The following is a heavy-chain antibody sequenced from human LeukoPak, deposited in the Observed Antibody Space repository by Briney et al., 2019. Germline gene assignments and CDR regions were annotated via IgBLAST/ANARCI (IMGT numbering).Heavy chain of an antibody. CDR1: GFTFDDYA. D-gene: IGHD3-10*01. Sequence: GGSPRLSCAASGFTFDDYAMPWVRQAPGKGLEWVSGISWNSGSIGYADSVKGRFTISRDNAKNSLYLQMNSLRAEDTALYYCAKEGSGGHLDYWGQGTLVTVSS. V-gene: IGHV3-9*01. J-gene: IGHJ4*02. CDR2: ISWNSGSI. CDR3: AKEGSGGHLDY.